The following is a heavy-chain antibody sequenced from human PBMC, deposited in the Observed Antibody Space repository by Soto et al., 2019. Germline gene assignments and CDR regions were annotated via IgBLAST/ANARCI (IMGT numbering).Heavy chain of an antibody. CDR3: ARRGYSLEPAFDY. V-gene: IGHV4-59*08. Sequence: ETLSLTCTVSGGSISSYYWSWIRQPPGKGLEWIGYIYYSGSTNYNPSLKSRVTISVDTSKNQFSLKLSSVTAADTAVYYCARRGYSLEPAFDYWGQGTLVTVSS. D-gene: IGHD5-18*01. CDR2: IYYSGST. J-gene: IGHJ4*02. CDR1: GGSISSYY.